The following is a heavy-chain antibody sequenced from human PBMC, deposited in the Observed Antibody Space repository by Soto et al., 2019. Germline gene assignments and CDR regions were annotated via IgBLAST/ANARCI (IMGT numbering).Heavy chain of an antibody. D-gene: IGHD3-3*01. Sequence: QVQLQQWGAGLLKPSETLSLTCAVYGGSFSGYYWSWIRQPPGKGLEWIGEINHRGSTNYNPSLKSRVTISVDTSKNQFSLKLSSVTAADTAVYYCARMRRITIFGVVIEFDYWGQGTLVTVSS. CDR2: INHRGST. V-gene: IGHV4-34*01. J-gene: IGHJ4*02. CDR1: GGSFSGYY. CDR3: ARMRRITIFGVVIEFDY.